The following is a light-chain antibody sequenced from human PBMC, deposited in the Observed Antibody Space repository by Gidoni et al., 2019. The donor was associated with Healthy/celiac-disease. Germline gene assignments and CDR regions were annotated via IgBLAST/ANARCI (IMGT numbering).Light chain of an antibody. CDR2: EDS. V-gene: IGLV3-21*02. CDR1: HIGSKS. J-gene: IGLJ2*01. CDR3: QVWDSSSDHPDVV. Sequence: SYVLTQPPSVSVAPGQTARITCGGNHIGSKSVHWYQQKPGQAPVLVVYEDSDRPSGIPERFSGSNSGNTATLTISRVEAGDEADYYCQVWDSSSDHPDVVFGGGTKLTVL.